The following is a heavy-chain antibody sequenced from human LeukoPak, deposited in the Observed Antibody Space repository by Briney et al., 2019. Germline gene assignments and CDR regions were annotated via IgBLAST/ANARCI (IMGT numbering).Heavy chain of an antibody. CDR2: FDPEDGET. D-gene: IGHD1-26*01. CDR3: ATEVVSGSPRGNAFDI. J-gene: IGHJ3*02. V-gene: IGHV1-24*01. CDR1: GYTLTELS. Sequence: EASVKVSCKVSGYTLTELSMHWVRQAPGKGLEWMGGFDPEDGETIYAQKFQGRVTMTEHTSTDTAYMELSSLRSEDTAVYYCATEVVSGSPRGNAFDIWGQGTMVTVSS.